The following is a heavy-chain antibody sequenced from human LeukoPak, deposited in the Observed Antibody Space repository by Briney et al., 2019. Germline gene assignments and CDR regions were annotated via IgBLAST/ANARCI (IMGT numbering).Heavy chain of an antibody. D-gene: IGHD3-3*01. CDR3: AMTYDFWSGYPG. V-gene: IGHV1-69*05. Sequence: ASVKVSCKASGGTCSSYAISWVRQAPGQGLEWVGGIIPIFGTANYAQKFQGRVTITTDESTSTAYMELSSLRSEDTAVYYCAMTYDFWSGYPGWGQGTLVTVSS. J-gene: IGHJ4*02. CDR1: GGTCSSYA. CDR2: IIPIFGTA.